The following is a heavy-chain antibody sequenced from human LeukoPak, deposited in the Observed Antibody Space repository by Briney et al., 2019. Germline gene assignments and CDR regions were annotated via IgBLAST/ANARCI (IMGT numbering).Heavy chain of an antibody. CDR3: ARHYLSDGILSTFDP. D-gene: IGHD2-2*01. CDR1: GGSISSSPYY. J-gene: IGHJ5*02. V-gene: IGHV4-39*01. CDR2: LYYRGST. Sequence: SETLSLTCTVSGGSISSSPYYWGWIRQPPGKGLEWIGTLYYRGSTYSNPSLNSRVTIPLDTSKNRFSRKLRSVTAADTALYYCARHYLSDGILSTFDPWGQGTLVTVSS.